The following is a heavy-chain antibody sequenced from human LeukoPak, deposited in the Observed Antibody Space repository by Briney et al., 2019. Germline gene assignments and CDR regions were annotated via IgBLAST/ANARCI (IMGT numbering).Heavy chain of an antibody. V-gene: IGHV1-2*02. J-gene: IGHJ3*01. D-gene: IGHD3-9*01. Sequence: ASVKVSCKASGYTFTGHYMHWVRQAPGQGLEWMGWINPNSGGTNYAQKFQGRVTMTGDTSLSIVQMELRSLTADDTAMYYCATPVPGYGALDVWGQGTMVTVSS. CDR2: INPNSGGT. CDR1: GYTFTGHY. CDR3: ATPVPGYGALDV.